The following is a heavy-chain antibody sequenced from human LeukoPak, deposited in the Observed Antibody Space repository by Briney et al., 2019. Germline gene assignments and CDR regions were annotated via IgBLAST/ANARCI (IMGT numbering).Heavy chain of an antibody. D-gene: IGHD5-24*01. CDR2: MNPNNGNT. CDR3: ARGLEMEVAAY. V-gene: IGHV1-8*01. Sequence: ASVKVSCKASGYTFTSYGINWVRQATEQGLEWMGWMNPNNGNTGYAQKFQGRLTMTRNTSISTAYMELSSLRSEDTAVYYCARGLEMEVAAYWGQGTLVTVSS. CDR1: GYTFTSYG. J-gene: IGHJ4*02.